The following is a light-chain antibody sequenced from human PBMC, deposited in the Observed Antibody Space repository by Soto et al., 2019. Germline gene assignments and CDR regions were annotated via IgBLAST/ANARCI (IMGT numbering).Light chain of an antibody. CDR3: CSYAGSSTYV. CDR2: EVN. CDR1: SSDVGSYNL. Sequence: QSVLTQPASVSGSPGQSITISCTGTSSDVGSYNLVSWYQQHPSKATKLMIYEVNKRPSGVSNRFSGSKSGNTASLTISGLQAEDEADYYCCSYAGSSTYVFGTGTKVTVL. J-gene: IGLJ1*01. V-gene: IGLV2-23*02.